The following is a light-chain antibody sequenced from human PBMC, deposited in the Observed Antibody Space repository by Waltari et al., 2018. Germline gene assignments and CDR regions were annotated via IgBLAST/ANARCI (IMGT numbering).Light chain of an antibody. V-gene: IGKV1-39*01. CDR2: AAS. J-gene: IGKJ3*01. CDR1: QSINRH. CDR3: QQSYSAPH. Sequence: DIQMAQSPSSLSASVGDRITITCRASQSINRHLNWYQHKSGKAPKLLIYAASSLQSGVPSRFSGSGSGTDFTLTISSLQPEDFATYYCQQSYSAPHFGPGTKVDIK.